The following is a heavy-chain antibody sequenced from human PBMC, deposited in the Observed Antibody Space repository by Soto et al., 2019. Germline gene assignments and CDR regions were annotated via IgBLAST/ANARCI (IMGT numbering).Heavy chain of an antibody. J-gene: IGHJ4*02. D-gene: IGHD3-22*01. CDR1: GFTFSSYA. CDR2: ISGSGGST. Sequence: PGGSLRLSCAASGFTFSSYAMSWVRQAPGKGLEWVSAISGSGGSTYYADSVKGRFTISRDNSKNTLYLQMNSLGAEDTAVYYCAKDSGFLRGVVVVITTQFDYWGQGTLVSVSA. CDR3: AKDSGFLRGVVVVITTQFDY. V-gene: IGHV3-23*01.